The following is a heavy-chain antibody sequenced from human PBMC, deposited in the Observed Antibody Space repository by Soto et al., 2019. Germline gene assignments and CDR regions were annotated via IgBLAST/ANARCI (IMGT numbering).Heavy chain of an antibody. CDR3: AITYCHDNPCPMDFEF. J-gene: IGHJ4*02. D-gene: IGHD3-22*01. Sequence: QVQVVQSGAEVKKPESSVKVSCKPSGGTFNTYTVNWVRMAPGHGLEWMGRVIPILDMANYAQKFQDRVTITAARSTFTAEMEPNSLTSDDTAVYFCAITYCHDNPCPMDFEFWGPGTRVTVSS. CDR2: VIPILDMA. CDR1: GGTFNTYT. V-gene: IGHV1-69*02.